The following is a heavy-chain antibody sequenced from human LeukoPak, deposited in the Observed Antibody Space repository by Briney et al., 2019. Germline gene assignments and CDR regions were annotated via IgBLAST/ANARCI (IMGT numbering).Heavy chain of an antibody. V-gene: IGHV3-21*01. CDR2: ISSSSSYI. Sequence: PGGSLRLSCAASGFTFSRYNMNWVRQAPGKGLEWVSSISSSSSYIYYADSVKGRFTISRDNAKNSLYLQMNSLRVEDTAVYYCARAHNWKYGTFDYWGQGTLVTVSS. D-gene: IGHD1-7*01. CDR3: ARAHNWKYGTFDY. J-gene: IGHJ4*02. CDR1: GFTFSRYN.